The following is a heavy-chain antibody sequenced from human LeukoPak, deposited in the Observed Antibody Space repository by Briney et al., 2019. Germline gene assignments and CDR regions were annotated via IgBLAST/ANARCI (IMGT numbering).Heavy chain of an antibody. D-gene: IGHD5-24*01. V-gene: IGHV4-4*07. J-gene: IGHJ6*03. Sequence: SETLSLTCTVSSGSISSYYWSWIRQPAGEGLEWIGRIYTSGSTNYNPSLKSRVTISVDTSKNQFSLKLSSVTAADTAVYYCARSRRDGYKLYYYYYMDVLGKGTTVTISS. CDR1: SGSISSYY. CDR2: IYTSGST. CDR3: ARSRRDGYKLYYYYYMDV.